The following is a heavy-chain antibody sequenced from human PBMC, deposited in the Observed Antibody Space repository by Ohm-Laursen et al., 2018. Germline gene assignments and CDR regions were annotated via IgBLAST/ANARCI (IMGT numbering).Heavy chain of an antibody. CDR3: AKDISTVTALFDY. CDR2: ISWNSGSI. Sequence: SLRLSCAAFGFTFDDYAMHWVRQAPGKGLEWVSGISWNSGSIGYADSVKGRFTISRDNAKNSLYLQMNSLRAEDTALYYCAKDISTVTALFDYWGQGTLVTVSS. CDR1: GFTFDDYA. V-gene: IGHV3-9*01. D-gene: IGHD4-17*01. J-gene: IGHJ4*02.